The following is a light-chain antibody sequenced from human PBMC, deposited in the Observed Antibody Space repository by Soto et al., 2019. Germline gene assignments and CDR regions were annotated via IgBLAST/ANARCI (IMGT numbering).Light chain of an antibody. V-gene: IGKV1-5*03. Sequence: ITCLASQSISTWLAWYQQKPGKAPRLVIYKASSLDSGIPSRFSGSGSGTEFTLTISSLQSEDFAIYYCQHCNGYPETFGQGTKVDIK. CDR1: QSISTW. CDR2: KAS. J-gene: IGKJ1*01. CDR3: QHCNGYPET.